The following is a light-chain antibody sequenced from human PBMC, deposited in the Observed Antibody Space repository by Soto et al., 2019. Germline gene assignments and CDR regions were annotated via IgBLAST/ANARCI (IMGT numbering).Light chain of an antibody. V-gene: IGKV3-11*01. CDR3: QQRSNWPIT. CDR2: DAS. Sequence: EIVLTQSPATLALSPGERATRSCRASQSVSSYLAWYQQKPGQAPRLLIHDASNRATAIPARFSGSGSGTDFTLTISSLDPEDFAVYYCQQRSNWPITFGQGTRLEIK. J-gene: IGKJ5*01. CDR1: QSVSSY.